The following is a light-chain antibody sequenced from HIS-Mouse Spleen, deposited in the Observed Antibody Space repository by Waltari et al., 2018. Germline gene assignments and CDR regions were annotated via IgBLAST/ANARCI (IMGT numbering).Light chain of an antibody. CDR2: QDS. J-gene: IGLJ2*01. CDR1: KFADNY. CDR3: QAWDSSTAGVV. Sequence: SYELTQPPSLSVSPGQTASITCSGDKFADNYARWYQQKPGQSPVLVIYQDSKRPSGIPERFSGSNSGNTATLTISGTQAMDEADYYCQAWDSSTAGVVFGGGTKLTVL. V-gene: IGLV3-1*01.